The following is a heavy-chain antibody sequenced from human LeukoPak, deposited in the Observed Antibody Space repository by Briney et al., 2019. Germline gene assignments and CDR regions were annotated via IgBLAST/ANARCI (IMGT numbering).Heavy chain of an antibody. CDR1: GGTFSSYA. V-gene: IGHV1-69*13. J-gene: IGHJ5*02. CDR2: IIPIFGTA. CDR3: ARDSSTWFDP. Sequence: WASVTVSCKASGGTFSSYAISWVRQAPGQGLEWMGGIIPIFGTANYAQKFQGRVTITADESTSTAYMELSSLRSEDTAVYYCARDSSTWFDPWGQGTLVTVSS.